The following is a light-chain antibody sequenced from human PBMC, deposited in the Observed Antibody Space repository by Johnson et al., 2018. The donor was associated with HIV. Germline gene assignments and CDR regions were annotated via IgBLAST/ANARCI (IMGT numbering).Light chain of an antibody. Sequence: QSVLTQPLSVSAAPGQKVTISCSGSSSNIGNNYVSWYQQLPGTAPKLLIYDNNKLPSGIPDRFSGSKSGTSATLGITGLQTGDEADYYCGSWDSSLSVYVFGTVTKVSVL. J-gene: IGLJ1*01. CDR2: DNN. CDR1: SSNIGNNY. CDR3: GSWDSSLSVYV. V-gene: IGLV1-51*01.